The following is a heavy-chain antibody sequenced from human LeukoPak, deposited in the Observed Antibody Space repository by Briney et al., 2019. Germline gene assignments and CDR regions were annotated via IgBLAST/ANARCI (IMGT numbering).Heavy chain of an antibody. J-gene: IGHJ4*02. D-gene: IGHD5-12*01. Sequence: GGSLRLSCAASGFTFSSYAMHWVRQAPGKGLEWVAIISYDGSNKHYADSVKGRFTISRDNSKNTLYLQMNSLRAEDTAVYYCATDSGYDHHGLFDYWGQGTLVTVSS. CDR1: GFTFSSYA. V-gene: IGHV3-30*04. CDR2: ISYDGSNK. CDR3: ATDSGYDHHGLFDY.